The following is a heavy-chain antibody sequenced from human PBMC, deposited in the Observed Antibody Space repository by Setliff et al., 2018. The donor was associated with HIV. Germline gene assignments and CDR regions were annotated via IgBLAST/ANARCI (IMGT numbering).Heavy chain of an antibody. V-gene: IGHV3-30*02. CDR3: AKNLFSSRWSPLDY. D-gene: IGHD6-13*01. J-gene: IGHJ4*02. CDR1: GFTFSGYG. Sequence: PGGSLRLSCAASGFTFSGYGMHWVRQAPGKGLEWVTFIRYDESDKDYADSVKGRFTISRDNSKNTLYLQMNSLRSEDSAVYYCAKNLFSSRWSPLDYWGQGTLVTVSS. CDR2: IRYDESDK.